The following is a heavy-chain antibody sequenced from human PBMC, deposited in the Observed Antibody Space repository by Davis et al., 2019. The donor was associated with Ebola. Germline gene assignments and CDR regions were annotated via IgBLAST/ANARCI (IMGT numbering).Heavy chain of an antibody. V-gene: IGHV4-39*01. CDR2: IYYTGTT. CDR3: ARPNSYQSYGMDV. D-gene: IGHD2-21*01. J-gene: IGHJ6*02. CDR1: GGSIRTSSYY. Sequence: SETLSLTCTVSGGSIRTSSYYWAWIRQPPGKGLEWSGSIYYTGTTYYTPSLESRLTISADTSKNQFFLKVTSATAADTAVYYCARPNSYQSYGMDVWGQGTTVTVSS.